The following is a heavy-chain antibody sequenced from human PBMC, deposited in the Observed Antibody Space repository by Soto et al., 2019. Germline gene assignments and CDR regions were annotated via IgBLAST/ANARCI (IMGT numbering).Heavy chain of an antibody. CDR1: GFTFSGYS. CDR3: ARISMGGSGSYYGDYYYYYYMDV. J-gene: IGHJ6*03. Sequence: GGSLRLSCAASGFTFSGYSMNWVRQAPGKGLEWVSSISSSSSYIYYADSVKGRFTISRDNAKNSLYRQMNSLRAEDTAVYYCARISMGGSGSYYGDYYYYYYMDVWGKGTTVTVSS. V-gene: IGHV3-21*01. CDR2: ISSSSSYI. D-gene: IGHD3-10*01.